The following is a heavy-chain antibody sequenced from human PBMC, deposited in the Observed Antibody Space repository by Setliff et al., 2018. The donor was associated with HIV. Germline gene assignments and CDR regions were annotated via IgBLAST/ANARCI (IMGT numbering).Heavy chain of an antibody. CDR2: ISASNDNT. CDR3: AKDQDGLQFLEWLQPTFDI. J-gene: IGHJ3*02. V-gene: IGHV1-18*01. CDR1: GDSFSSLG. Sequence: ASVKVSCKTSGDSFSSLGFTWVRQAPGQGLEWMGWISASNDNTNYAQKFQGRVTMTTDTSTNTAYMELRSLRSDDTAVYYCAKDQDGLQFLEWLQPTFDIWGQGTMVTVSS. D-gene: IGHD3-3*01.